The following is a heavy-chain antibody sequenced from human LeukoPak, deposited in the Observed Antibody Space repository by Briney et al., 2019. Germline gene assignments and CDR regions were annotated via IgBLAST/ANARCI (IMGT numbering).Heavy chain of an antibody. CDR3: AKGLSVTATIQYYFDY. Sequence: PGGSLRLSCAASGFTFSSYSMSWVRQAPGKGLEWVSAISGSGGSTYYADSVKGRFTISRDNSKNTLYLQMNSLRAEDTAVYYCAKGLSVTATIQYYFDYWGQGTLVTVSS. D-gene: IGHD5-24*01. V-gene: IGHV3-23*01. CDR2: ISGSGGST. J-gene: IGHJ4*02. CDR1: GFTFSSYS.